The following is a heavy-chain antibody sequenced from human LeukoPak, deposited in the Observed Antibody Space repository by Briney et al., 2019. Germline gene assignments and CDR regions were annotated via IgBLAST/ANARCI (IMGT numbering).Heavy chain of an antibody. J-gene: IGHJ5*02. Sequence: GGSLRLSCVASGFTFSSYAMNWVRQAPGRGLEWVSAISGSGGSTYYADSVKGRFTISRDNSKNTLYLQMNSLRAEDTAVYYCAKDPYYYGSGRSGNWFDPWGQGTLVTVSS. V-gene: IGHV3-23*01. CDR3: AKDPYYYGSGRSGNWFDP. CDR2: ISGSGGST. CDR1: GFTFSSYA. D-gene: IGHD3-10*01.